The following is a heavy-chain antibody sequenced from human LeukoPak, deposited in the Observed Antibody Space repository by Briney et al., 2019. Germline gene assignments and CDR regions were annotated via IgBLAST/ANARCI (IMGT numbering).Heavy chain of an antibody. CDR3: ARLYSYDSLDY. CDR2: ISSSFTT. J-gene: IGHJ4*02. CDR1: GFTFRSYE. V-gene: IGHV3-48*03. Sequence: GGSLRLSCVASGFTFRSYEMNWVRQAPGKGLEWVSYISSSFTTNYADSVKGRFTISRDNAKNSLYLQMNSLRAEDTAVYYCARLYSYDSLDYWGQGTLVTVSS. D-gene: IGHD3-16*02.